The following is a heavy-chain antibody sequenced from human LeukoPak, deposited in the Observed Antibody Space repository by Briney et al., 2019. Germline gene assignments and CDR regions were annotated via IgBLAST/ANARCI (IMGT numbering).Heavy chain of an antibody. Sequence: PGGSLRLSCVASGFTFSHYGMSWVPQTPEKGLEWVSSILPSGTGTYYADAVKGRLTISRDNSKDTVFLQMNSLRGDDTAVYCCARAGRLVDSWGQGTLVTVSS. J-gene: IGHJ4*02. CDR1: GFTFSHYG. V-gene: IGHV3-23*01. D-gene: IGHD6-6*01. CDR3: ARAGRLVDS. CDR2: ILPSGTGT.